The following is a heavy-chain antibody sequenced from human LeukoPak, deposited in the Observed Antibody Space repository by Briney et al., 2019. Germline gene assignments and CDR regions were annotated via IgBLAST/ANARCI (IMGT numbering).Heavy chain of an antibody. V-gene: IGHV4-39*07. CDR2: IYYSGTT. CDR1: GGSISSTDGY. J-gene: IGHJ5*02. D-gene: IGHD6-19*01. CDR3: ARGGIAVAGTRYNWFDP. Sequence: SETLSLTCSVSGGSISSTDGYWGWIRQPPGKGLEWVGSIYYSGTTYYNPSLKSRVTISVDTSKNQFSLKLSSVTAADTAVYYCARGGIAVAGTRYNWFDPWGQGTLVTVSS.